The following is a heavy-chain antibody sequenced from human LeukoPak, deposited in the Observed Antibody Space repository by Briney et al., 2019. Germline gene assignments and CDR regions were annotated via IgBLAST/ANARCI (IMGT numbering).Heavy chain of an antibody. J-gene: IGHJ4*02. CDR1: GYTFTGYY. CDR3: AREEYTYGFYY. D-gene: IGHD5-18*01. Sequence: EASVKVSXKASGYTFTGYYMHWVRQAPGQGLEWMGWINPNSGDTNYAQKFQGRVTMTKDTSISTAYMELNGLRSDDTAMYYCAREEYTYGFYYWGQGTLVTVSS. CDR2: INPNSGDT. V-gene: IGHV1-2*02.